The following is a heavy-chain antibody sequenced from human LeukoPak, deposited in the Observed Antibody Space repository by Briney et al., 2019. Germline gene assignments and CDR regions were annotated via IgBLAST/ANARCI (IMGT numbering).Heavy chain of an antibody. Sequence: TGGPLRLSCSASGFTFSDYYMSWIAQAPGKGLEGVSYISSSISYTSYSDSVKGRFTISRDNPKNSLYLQMNSLRDEDTAVYYCAREDKATIYDWGQGTLVTVSS. CDR2: ISSSISYT. D-gene: IGHD5-24*01. CDR3: AREDKATIYD. CDR1: GFTFSDYY. J-gene: IGHJ4*02. V-gene: IGHV3-11*05.